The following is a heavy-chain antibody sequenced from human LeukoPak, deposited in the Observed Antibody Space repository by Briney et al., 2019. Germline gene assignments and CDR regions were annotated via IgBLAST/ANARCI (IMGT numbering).Heavy chain of an antibody. CDR2: ISDKGVST. Sequence: GGSLRLSCSASGFTSSSYAMHWVRQAPGKGLQYVSVISDKGVSTSYADSVKGRFTISRDNSKNTVYLQMSSLRAEDTAVYYCVGDGRDGYSIYFHHWGQGTLVTVSS. CDR3: VGDGRDGYSIYFHH. CDR1: GFTSSSYA. D-gene: IGHD5-24*01. J-gene: IGHJ1*01. V-gene: IGHV3-64D*06.